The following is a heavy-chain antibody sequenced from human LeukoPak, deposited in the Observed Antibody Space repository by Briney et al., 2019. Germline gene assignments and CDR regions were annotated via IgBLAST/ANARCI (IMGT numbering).Heavy chain of an antibody. CDR2: IYYSETT. Sequence: SETLSLTCTVSGGSISRNYWNWIRQPPGKGLEWIGNIYYSETTNYNPSLKSRVSISVDTSKNLLSLKLSSVTAADTAVYYCARWYYSGWAFDYWGQGTLVTVSS. D-gene: IGHD6-19*01. J-gene: IGHJ4*02. V-gene: IGHV4-59*08. CDR3: ARWYYSGWAFDY. CDR1: GGSISRNY.